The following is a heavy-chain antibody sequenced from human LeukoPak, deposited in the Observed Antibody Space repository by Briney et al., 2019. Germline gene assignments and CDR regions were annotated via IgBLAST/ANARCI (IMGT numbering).Heavy chain of an antibody. CDR1: GGTFSSYA. CDR3: ARTSIAAAGPLDY. J-gene: IGHJ4*02. V-gene: IGHV1-69*05. D-gene: IGHD6-13*01. CDR2: IIPIFGTA. Sequence: SVKVSCKASGGTFSSYAISWVRQAPGQGLEWMGRIIPIFGTANYAQKFQGRVTITTDEPTSTAYMELSSLRSEDTAVYYCARTSIAAAGPLDYWGQGTLVTVSS.